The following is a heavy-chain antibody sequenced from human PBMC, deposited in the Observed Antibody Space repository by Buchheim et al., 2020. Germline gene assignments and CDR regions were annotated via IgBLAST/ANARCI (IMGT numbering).Heavy chain of an antibody. J-gene: IGHJ6*03. Sequence: QVQLQQWGAGLLKTSETLSLTCAVYGGSFSGYYWSWIRQPPGKGLEWIGEINHSGSTNYNPSLKSRITISVDTSKNQFYLTLSSVTASDTAVYYCARERAACSIDDYDDYMDVWGKGTT. D-gene: IGHD6-13*01. CDR3: ARERAACSIDDYDDYMDV. V-gene: IGHV4-34*01. CDR1: GGSFSGYY. CDR2: INHSGST.